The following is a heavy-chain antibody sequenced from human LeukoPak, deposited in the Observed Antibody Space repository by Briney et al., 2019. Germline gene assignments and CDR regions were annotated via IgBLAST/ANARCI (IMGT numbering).Heavy chain of an antibody. CDR2: ISSSGSTI. J-gene: IGHJ6*04. V-gene: IGHV3-48*03. CDR3: AELGITMIGGV. D-gene: IGHD3-10*02. CDR1: RFTFSSYE. Sequence: PGGSLRLSCAASRFTFSSYEMNWVRQAPGKVLEWVSYISSSGSTIYYADSVKGRFTISRDNAKNSLYLQMNSLRAEDTAVYYCAELGITMIGGVWGKGTTVTISS.